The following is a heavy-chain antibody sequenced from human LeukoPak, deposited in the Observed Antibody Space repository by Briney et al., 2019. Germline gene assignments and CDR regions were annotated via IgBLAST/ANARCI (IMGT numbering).Heavy chain of an antibody. J-gene: IGHJ5*02. Sequence: SVKVSCKASGGTFSSYAISWVRQAPGQGLEWMGGIIPIFGTANYAQKFQGRVTITADESTSTAYMELSSLRSEDTAVYYCAREARSYYYDSSGYYGNWFDPWGQGTLVTVSS. CDR3: AREARSYYYDSSGYYGNWFDP. CDR1: GGTFSSYA. V-gene: IGHV1-69*13. CDR2: IIPIFGTA. D-gene: IGHD3-22*01.